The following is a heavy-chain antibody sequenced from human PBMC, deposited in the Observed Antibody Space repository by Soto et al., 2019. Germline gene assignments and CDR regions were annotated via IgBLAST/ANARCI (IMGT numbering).Heavy chain of an antibody. D-gene: IGHD1-20*01. CDR3: ATYPRTYKWTDI. V-gene: IGHV1-69*06. Sequence: QVRLEQSGAEVKKPGSSVRVSCQASGGALTSYPIHWVRQAPGQGLEWMGVIDPIVDTSNLAENFKTRLTLTADTSTKTVYMYLTSLRSDDTAIYFCATYPRTYKWTDIWGRGTQLTVSS. J-gene: IGHJ4*02. CDR1: GGALTSYP. CDR2: IDPIVDTS.